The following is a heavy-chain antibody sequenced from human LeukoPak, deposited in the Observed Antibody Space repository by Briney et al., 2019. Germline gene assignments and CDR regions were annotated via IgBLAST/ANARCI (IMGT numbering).Heavy chain of an antibody. CDR2: ISPDGSTT. D-gene: IGHD3-3*01. J-gene: IGHJ4*02. Sequence: GGSLRLSCAASGFTFSSYWMHWVRQAPGKGLVWVSRISPDGSTTGHADSVKGRFTTSRDNAKNTLFLQMNSLRAEDTAVYYCTRDFDFSSAIWGQGTLVTASS. V-gene: IGHV3-74*01. CDR1: GFTFSSYW. CDR3: TRDFDFSSAI.